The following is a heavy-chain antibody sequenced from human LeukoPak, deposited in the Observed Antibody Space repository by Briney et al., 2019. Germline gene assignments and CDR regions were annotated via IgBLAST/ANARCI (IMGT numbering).Heavy chain of an antibody. CDR3: ARHDYDDYVDY. CDR1: GGSISSYY. J-gene: IGHJ4*02. D-gene: IGHD4-17*01. Sequence: SETLSLTCTVSGGSISSYYWSWIRQPPGKGLEWIGYIYYSGSTNYNPSLKSRVTISVDTSKNQFSLKVRCMPGADTPVYYCARHDYDDYVDYWGQGTLVTVSS. V-gene: IGHV4-59*08. CDR2: IYYSGST.